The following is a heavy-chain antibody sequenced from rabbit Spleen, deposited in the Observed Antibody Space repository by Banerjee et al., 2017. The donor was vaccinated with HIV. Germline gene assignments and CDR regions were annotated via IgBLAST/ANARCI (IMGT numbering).Heavy chain of an antibody. J-gene: IGHJ4*01. V-gene: IGHV1S45*01. D-gene: IGHD5-1*01. CDR1: GFSLSNYW. Sequence: QEQLVESGGGLVQPEGSLTLTCTASGFSLSNYWMCWVRQAPGKGPEWIARVNTGSGSTNYASWAKGRFTISKTSSTTVTLQMTSLTAADTATYFCTRYFGLWGPGTLVTVS. CDR3: TRYFGL. CDR2: VNTGSGST.